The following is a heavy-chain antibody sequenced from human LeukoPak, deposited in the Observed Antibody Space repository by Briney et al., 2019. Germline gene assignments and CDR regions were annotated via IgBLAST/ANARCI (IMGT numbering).Heavy chain of an antibody. CDR1: GFTFSTYS. Sequence: GGSLRLSCAASGFTFSTYSMNWVHQAPGKGLEWVSSISSSSSFIYYADSVKGRFTISRDNAKDLLYLQMSSLGAEDTAVYYCARHVRGVITPTDYWSQGSLVTVSS. D-gene: IGHD3-10*02. CDR3: ARHVRGVITPTDY. CDR2: ISSSSSFI. V-gene: IGHV3-21*01. J-gene: IGHJ4*02.